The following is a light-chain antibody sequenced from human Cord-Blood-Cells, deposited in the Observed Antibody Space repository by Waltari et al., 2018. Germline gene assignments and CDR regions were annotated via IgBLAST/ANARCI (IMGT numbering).Light chain of an antibody. Sequence: QSVLPPPPSPSGTPGPGVTLPCSRSRSTRGRPYVYWYQQLPGTAPKLLIYRNNQRPSGVPDRFSGSKSGTSASLAISGLRSEDEADYYCAAWDDSLSGRVFGGGTKLTVL. CDR3: AAWDDSLSGRV. J-gene: IGLJ3*02. V-gene: IGLV1-47*01. CDR2: RNN. CDR1: RSTRGRPY.